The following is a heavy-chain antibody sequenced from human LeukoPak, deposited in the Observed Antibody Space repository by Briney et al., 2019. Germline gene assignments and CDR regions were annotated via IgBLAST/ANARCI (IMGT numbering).Heavy chain of an antibody. J-gene: IGHJ6*02. CDR1: GDSISSYY. Sequence: PSETLSLTCTVSGDSISSYYWSWILQPPGKGLEWIGYIYYSGSTNYNPSLKSRVTISLDTSKNQFSLKLSSVTAADTAVYYCARGSYGYCSSTSCPYYYYYGMDVWGQGTTVTVSS. CDR3: ARGSYGYCSSTSCPYYYYYGMDV. D-gene: IGHD2-2*01. V-gene: IGHV4-59*08. CDR2: IYYSGST.